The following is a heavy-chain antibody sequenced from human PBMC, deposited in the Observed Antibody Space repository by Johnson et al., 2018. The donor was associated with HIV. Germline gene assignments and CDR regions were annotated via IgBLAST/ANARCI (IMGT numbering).Heavy chain of an antibody. CDR1: GFTFDDYA. CDR2: ISWNSGSI. D-gene: IGHD6-6*01. CDR3: AKDRGLSIAARGGAFDI. Sequence: LVESGGGLVKPGGSLRLSCAASGFTFDDYAMHWVRQAPGKGLEWVSGISWNSGSIGYADSVKGRFTISRDNAKNSLYLQMNSLRAEDKALYYCAKDRGLSIAARGGAFDIWGQGTMVTVSS. J-gene: IGHJ3*02. V-gene: IGHV3-9*01.